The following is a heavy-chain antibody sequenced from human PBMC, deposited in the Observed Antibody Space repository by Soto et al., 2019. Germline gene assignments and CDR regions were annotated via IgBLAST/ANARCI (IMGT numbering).Heavy chain of an antibody. J-gene: IGHJ6*02. CDR1: GYRFTNSW. CDR3: AGPTQPAWYYYGMDV. V-gene: IGHV5-51*01. D-gene: IGHD3-10*01. Sequence: ASLKISGKACGYRFTNSWIGWVRQTPGKGLEWMGMIYPGDSDIRYSPSFRGQVSISADKSINTAYLQWRSLKASETAMYFCAGPTQPAWYYYGMDVWGQGTTVTASS. CDR2: IYPGDSDI.